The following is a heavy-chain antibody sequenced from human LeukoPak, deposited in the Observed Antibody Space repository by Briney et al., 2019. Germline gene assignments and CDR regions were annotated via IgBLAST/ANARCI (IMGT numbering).Heavy chain of an antibody. J-gene: IGHJ6*02. D-gene: IGHD2-21*02. CDR1: GYTLTELS. CDR2: FDPEDGET. V-gene: IGHV1-24*01. Sequence: GASVKVSCKVSGYTLTELSMHWARQAPGKGLEWMGGFDPEDGETIYAQKFQGRVTMTEDTSTDTAYMELSSLRSEDTAVYYCATLPVVVTAIHYGMDVWGQGTTVTVSS. CDR3: ATLPVVVTAIHYGMDV.